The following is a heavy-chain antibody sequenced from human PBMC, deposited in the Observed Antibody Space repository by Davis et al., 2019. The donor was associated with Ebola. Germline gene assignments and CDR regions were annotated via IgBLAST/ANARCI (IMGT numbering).Heavy chain of an antibody. CDR1: GYTFISYG. Sequence: AASVKVSCKASGYTFISYGITWVRQAPGQGLEWMGWISGYNGNTNYAQNLQGRVTMTTDTSTSTAYMELRGLRSDDTAVYYCARAFITHLHYYYYGMDVWGKGTTVNVSS. D-gene: IGHD3-10*01. CDR3: ARAFITHLHYYYYGMDV. J-gene: IGHJ6*04. V-gene: IGHV1-18*01. CDR2: ISGYNGNT.